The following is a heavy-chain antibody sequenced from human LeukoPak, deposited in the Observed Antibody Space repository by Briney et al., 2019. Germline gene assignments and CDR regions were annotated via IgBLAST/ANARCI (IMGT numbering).Heavy chain of an antibody. Sequence: GGSLRLSCAASGFTFDDYGMSWVRQAPGKGLEWVSGINWNGGSTGYADSVKGRFTISRDNAKNSLYPQMNSLRAEDTALYHCAREEKEWFGELLGYYYYYMDVWGKGTTVTISS. V-gene: IGHV3-20*01. J-gene: IGHJ6*03. D-gene: IGHD3-10*01. CDR1: GFTFDDYG. CDR2: INWNGGST. CDR3: AREEKEWFGELLGYYYYYMDV.